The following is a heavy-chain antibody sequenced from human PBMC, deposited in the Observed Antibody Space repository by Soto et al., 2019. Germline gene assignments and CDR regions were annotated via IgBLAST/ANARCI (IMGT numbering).Heavy chain of an antibody. J-gene: IGHJ5*02. Sequence: ASVKVSCKASGFTFTSSAVQWLRQAPGQGLEWMGIINPTDGSTRYAQKFQGRLTMTRDTSTSTVYMELRSLRSEDTAVYYCVRETSLTTDWFDPWGQGTLVTVSS. D-gene: IGHD4-4*01. CDR2: INPTDGST. CDR1: GFTFTSSA. CDR3: VRETSLTTDWFDP. V-gene: IGHV1-46*01.